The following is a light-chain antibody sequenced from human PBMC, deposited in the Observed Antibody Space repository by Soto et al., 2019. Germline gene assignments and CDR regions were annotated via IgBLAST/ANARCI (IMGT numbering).Light chain of an antibody. CDR1: QSIGSN. Sequence: EILMTQSPAILSVSPGEGATLSCRASQSIGSNLAWYQQKPGQAPRLLIYGASTRATGIPAKFSGSGSGTEFTLTINNLQSEDCAVYFCQQYSDWPPRTFGQGTKVEIK. J-gene: IGKJ1*01. CDR3: QQYSDWPPRT. CDR2: GAS. V-gene: IGKV3-15*01.